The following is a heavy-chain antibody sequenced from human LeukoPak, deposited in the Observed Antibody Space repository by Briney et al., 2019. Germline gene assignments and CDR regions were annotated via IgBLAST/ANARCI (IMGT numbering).Heavy chain of an antibody. J-gene: IGHJ4*02. D-gene: IGHD3-22*01. CDR1: GFTFSSYS. CDR2: ISSSSSYI. V-gene: IGHV3-21*01. CDR3: ARDTAQYYYDSSGYP. Sequence: GGSLRLSCAASGFTFSSYSMNWVRQAPGKGLESVSSISSSSSYIYYADSVKGRFTISRDNAKNSLYLQMNSLRAEDTAVYYCARDTAQYYYDSSGYPWGQGTLVTVSS.